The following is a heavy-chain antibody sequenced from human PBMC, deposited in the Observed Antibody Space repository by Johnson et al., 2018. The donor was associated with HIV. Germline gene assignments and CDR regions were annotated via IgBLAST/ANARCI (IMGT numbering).Heavy chain of an antibody. CDR3: AFIEYSSLDAFDI. Sequence: QVQLVESGGGVERPGGSLRLSCAASGFTVSSNYMSWIRQAPGKGLEWVSYISSGGSTIYYADSVKGRFTISRDNAKNSLHLQMNSPRAEDTALYYCAFIEYSSLDAFDIWGQGTMVTVSS. CDR2: ISSGGSTI. J-gene: IGHJ3*02. CDR1: GFTVSSNY. V-gene: IGHV3-11*01. D-gene: IGHD6-6*01.